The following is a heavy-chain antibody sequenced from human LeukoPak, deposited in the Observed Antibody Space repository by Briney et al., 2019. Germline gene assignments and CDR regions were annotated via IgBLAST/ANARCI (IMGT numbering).Heavy chain of an antibody. CDR1: GYTFTSYG. J-gene: IGHJ5*02. D-gene: IGHD2-2*01. CDR2: ISAYNGNT. Sequence: ASVKVSCKASGYTFTSYGISWVRQAPGQGLEWMGWISAYNGNTNYARKLQGRVTMTTDTSTSTAYMELRSLRSDDTAVYYCARVGCSSTSCYSNWFDPWGQGTLVTVSS. CDR3: ARVGCSSTSCYSNWFDP. V-gene: IGHV1-18*01.